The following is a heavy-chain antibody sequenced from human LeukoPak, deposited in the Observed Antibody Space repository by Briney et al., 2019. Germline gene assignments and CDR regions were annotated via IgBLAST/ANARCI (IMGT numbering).Heavy chain of an antibody. D-gene: IGHD1-1*01. CDR2: IHYSGST. Sequence: PSDTLSLTRAVSGYSISSSNWWGWVRQPPGKGLEWIGYIHYSGSTYYNPSLMSRVTMSVDTSKNQFSLKLSSVTAVDTAVYYCARKHRWNGLYFDYWGQGTLVTVSS. J-gene: IGHJ4*02. CDR3: ARKHRWNGLYFDY. CDR1: GYSISSSNW. V-gene: IGHV4-28*01.